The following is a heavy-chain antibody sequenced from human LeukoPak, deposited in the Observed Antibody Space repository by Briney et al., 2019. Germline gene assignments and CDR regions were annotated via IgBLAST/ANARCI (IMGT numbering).Heavy chain of an antibody. CDR1: GYTFTSYD. V-gene: IGHV1-8*01. D-gene: IGHD3-3*01. CDR3: ARGLGDFWSGYYTDGFVD. CDR2: MNPNSGNT. J-gene: IGHJ4*02. Sequence: ASVKVSCKASGYTFTSYDINWVRQATGQGLEWMGWMNPNSGNTGYAQKFQGRVTMTRNTSISTAYMELSSLRSEDTAVYYCARGLGDFWSGYYTDGFVDWGQGPLVTVSS.